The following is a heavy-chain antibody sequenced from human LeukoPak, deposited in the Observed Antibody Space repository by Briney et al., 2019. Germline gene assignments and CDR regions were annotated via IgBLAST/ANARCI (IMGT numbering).Heavy chain of an antibody. Sequence: ASVTVSCKASGYTFTSYGISWVRPAPGQGLEWMGWISAYNGNTNYEQKLQGRVTMTTDTSTSTAYMELRSLRSDDTAVYYCARDRAPYCSGGSGYSGYWGQGTLVTVSS. CDR3: ARDRAPYCSGGSGYSGY. J-gene: IGHJ4*02. V-gene: IGHV1-18*01. CDR2: ISAYNGNT. CDR1: GYTFTSYG. D-gene: IGHD2-15*01.